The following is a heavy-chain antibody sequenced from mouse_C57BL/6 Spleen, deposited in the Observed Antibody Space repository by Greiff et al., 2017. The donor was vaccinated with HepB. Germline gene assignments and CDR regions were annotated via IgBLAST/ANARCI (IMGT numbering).Heavy chain of an antibody. Sequence: VQLQQSGAELVRPGTSVKVSCKASGYAFTNYLIEWVKQRPGQGLEWIGVINPGSGGTNYNEKFKGKATLTADKSSSTAYMQLSSLTSEDSAVYFCSRGLITTVVADDFDYWGQGTTLTVSS. CDR2: INPGSGGT. D-gene: IGHD1-1*01. V-gene: IGHV1-54*01. CDR3: SRGLITTVVADDFDY. CDR1: GYAFTNYL. J-gene: IGHJ2*01.